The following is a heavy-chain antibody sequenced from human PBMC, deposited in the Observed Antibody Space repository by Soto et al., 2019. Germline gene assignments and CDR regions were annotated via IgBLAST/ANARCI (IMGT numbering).Heavy chain of an antibody. CDR2: IDPSDSYT. Sequence: PGESLKISCKGSGYSFTSYWISWVRQMPGKGLEWMGRIDPSDSYTNYSPSFQGHVTISADKSISTAYLQWSSPKASDTAMYYCAMGKYQLPYYFDYWGQGTLVTVSS. CDR1: GYSFTSYW. D-gene: IGHD2-2*01. J-gene: IGHJ4*02. CDR3: AMGKYQLPYYFDY. V-gene: IGHV5-10-1*01.